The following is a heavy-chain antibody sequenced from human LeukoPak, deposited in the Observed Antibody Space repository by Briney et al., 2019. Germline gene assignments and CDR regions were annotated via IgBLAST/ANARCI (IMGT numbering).Heavy chain of an antibody. J-gene: IGHJ4*02. D-gene: IGHD6-19*01. CDR1: GFTFSHHW. V-gene: IGHV3-7*01. CDR3: ARDSSQWLVT. Sequence: PGVSLRLSCAASGFTFSHHWMSWVRQPPGKGLEWVAKITQDGSEKYYVYSVKGRFTISRDDAKNSLYLQMNSLRAEDTAVYYCARDSSQWLVTWGQGTLVTVSS. CDR2: ITQDGSEK.